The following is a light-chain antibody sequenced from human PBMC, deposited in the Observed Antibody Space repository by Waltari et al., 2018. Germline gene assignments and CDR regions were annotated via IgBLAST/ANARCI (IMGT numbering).Light chain of an antibody. CDR1: SSDVGGYNY. CDR3: SSYTSSSTRV. V-gene: IGLV2-14*01. CDR2: DCS. Sequence: QSALTQPASVSGSPGPSITISCTGTSSDVGGYNYVSWYQQHPGKATKLMIYDCSNRPSGVSNRFSGSKSCNTASLTISGLQAEDEADYYCSSYTSSSTRVFGGGTKL. J-gene: IGLJ2*01.